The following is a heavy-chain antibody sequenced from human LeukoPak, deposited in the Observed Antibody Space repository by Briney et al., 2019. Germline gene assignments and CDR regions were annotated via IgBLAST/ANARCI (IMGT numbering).Heavy chain of an antibody. CDR1: GGTFSSYD. CDR2: IIPIFGTA. J-gene: IGHJ1*01. D-gene: IGHD6-13*01. V-gene: IGHV1-69*13. Sequence: SVKVCCKASGGTFSSYDISWVRQAPGQGLEWMGGIIPIFGTANYAQKFQGRVTITADESTSTAYMELSSLRSEDTAVYYCARGAAAVRVEEYFHHWGQGTLVTVSS. CDR3: ARGAAAVRVEEYFHH.